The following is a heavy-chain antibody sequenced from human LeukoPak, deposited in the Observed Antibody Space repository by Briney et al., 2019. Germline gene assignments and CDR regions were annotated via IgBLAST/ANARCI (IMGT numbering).Heavy chain of an antibody. Sequence: SETLSLTCTVSGGSISSSSYYWGWIRQPPGKGLEWIGSIYYSGSTYYNPSLKSRVTISVDTSKNQFSLKLSSVTAADTAVYYCARQDILTGYGYGDYRGQGTLVTVSS. D-gene: IGHD3-9*01. CDR1: GGSISSSSYY. CDR3: ARQDILTGYGYGDY. V-gene: IGHV4-39*01. CDR2: IYYSGST. J-gene: IGHJ4*02.